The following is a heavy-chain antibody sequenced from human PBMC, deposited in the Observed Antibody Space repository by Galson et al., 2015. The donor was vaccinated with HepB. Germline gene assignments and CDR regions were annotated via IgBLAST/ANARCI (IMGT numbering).Heavy chain of an antibody. CDR1: GFSVSTYW. V-gene: IGHV3-7*01. J-gene: IGHJ4*02. D-gene: IGHD3-22*01. CDR2: IKEDGSEK. CDR3: ARPYDSSGYYYY. Sequence: PLRLSCAVSGFSVSTYWMSWVRQAPGKGLEWVASIKEDGSEKYYVNSVKGRFTISRDNAKTSLYLQMNSLRAEDTAVYYCARPYDSSGYYYYWGQGTLVTVSS.